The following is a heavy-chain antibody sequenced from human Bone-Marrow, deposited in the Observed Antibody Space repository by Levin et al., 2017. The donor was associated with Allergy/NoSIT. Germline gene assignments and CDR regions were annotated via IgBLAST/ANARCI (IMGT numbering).Heavy chain of an antibody. CDR2: LGSAGDT. Sequence: SCAASGFTFNSYDMHWVRHVTGKGLEWVSSLGSAGDTYYPDSVRGRFTISRDNAKNSLYLQMNSLRAGDTAVYYCVRSDEGGMDVWGQGTTVTVSS. V-gene: IGHV3-13*01. CDR1: GFTFNSYD. J-gene: IGHJ6*02. CDR3: VRSDEGGMDV.